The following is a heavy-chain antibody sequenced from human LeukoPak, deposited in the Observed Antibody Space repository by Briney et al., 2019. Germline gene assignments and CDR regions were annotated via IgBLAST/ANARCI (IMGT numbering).Heavy chain of an antibody. CDR1: GFTFSSYG. Sequence: GGSLRLSCAASGFTFSSYGMHWVRQAPGKGLEWVAVIWYDGSNKYYADSVKGRFTISRDNSKNTMYLQMNSLRAKDTAVYYCARDRQSESYHSPFDYWGQGTLVTVSS. V-gene: IGHV3-33*01. J-gene: IGHJ4*02. D-gene: IGHD1-26*01. CDR2: IWYDGSNK. CDR3: ARDRQSESYHSPFDY.